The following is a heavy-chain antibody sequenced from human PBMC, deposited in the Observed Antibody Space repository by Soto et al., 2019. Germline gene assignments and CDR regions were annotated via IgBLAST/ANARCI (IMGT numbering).Heavy chain of an antibody. J-gene: IGHJ6*04. CDR3: ARSATPIHKSVNPLGV. Sequence: ASVKVSCKASGYTFTSYAVHWVRQAPGQRLEWMGWINAGNGNTKYSQKCQGRVTITRDTSASTAYMELSSLRSEDTAVYYCARSATPIHKSVNPLGVWGKGTTVTVSS. V-gene: IGHV1-3*01. CDR2: INAGNGNT. D-gene: IGHD2-15*01. CDR1: GYTFTSYA.